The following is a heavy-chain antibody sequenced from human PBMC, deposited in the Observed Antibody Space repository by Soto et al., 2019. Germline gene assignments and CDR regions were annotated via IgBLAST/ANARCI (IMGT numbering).Heavy chain of an antibody. CDR3: ARDGGNFNYYYYYGMDV. CDR1: GYTFTSYG. D-gene: IGHD2-21*02. Sequence: QVQLVQSGAEVKKPGASVKVSCKASGYTFTSYGISWVRQAPGQGLEWVGWISAYNGNTNYAQKLQGRVTMTTDTSTSTAYMELRSLRSDDTAVYYCARDGGNFNYYYYYGMDVWGQGTTVTVSS. V-gene: IGHV1-18*04. CDR2: ISAYNGNT. J-gene: IGHJ6*02.